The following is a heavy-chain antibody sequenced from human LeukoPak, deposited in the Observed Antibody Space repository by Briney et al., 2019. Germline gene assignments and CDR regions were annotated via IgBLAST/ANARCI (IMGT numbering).Heavy chain of an antibody. CDR3: ARSTLIAVAGDY. V-gene: IGHV4-61*01. D-gene: IGHD6-19*01. CDR2: IYYSGST. J-gene: IGHJ4*02. CDR1: GGSISSSSYY. Sequence: KPSETLSLTCTVSGGSISSSSYYWSWIRQPPGKGLEWIGYIYYSGSTNYNPSLKSRVTISVDTSKNQFSLKLSSVTAADTAVYYCARSTLIAVAGDYWGQGTLVTVSS.